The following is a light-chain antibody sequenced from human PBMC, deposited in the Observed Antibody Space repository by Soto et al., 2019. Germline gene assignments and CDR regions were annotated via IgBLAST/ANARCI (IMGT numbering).Light chain of an antibody. J-gene: IGKJ1*01. CDR2: WAS. V-gene: IGKV4-1*01. Sequence: DIVMTQSPDSLAVSLGERATINCKSSQSVLYSSNNKNYLAWYQQKPGQPPKLLIYWASTRESGVPDRFSGSGYGTDFTLTISSLQAEDVAGYYCQQYYSTPWTFGQGNKVDIK. CDR1: QSVLYSSNNKNY. CDR3: QQYYSTPWT.